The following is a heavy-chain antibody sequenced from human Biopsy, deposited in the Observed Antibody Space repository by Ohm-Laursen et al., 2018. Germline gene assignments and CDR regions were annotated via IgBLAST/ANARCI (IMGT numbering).Heavy chain of an antibody. CDR3: AGIVLGHTNDAFDI. V-gene: IGHV4-4*07. J-gene: IGHJ3*02. D-gene: IGHD3-22*01. CDR2: IYPGGGT. Sequence: SETLSLTCTVSGDSIRNYYWSWIRQAAGKGLEWIGRIYPGGGTTYNPSLKSRVTMSVDTSKNHFSLNLNSVTAADTAVYYCAGIVLGHTNDAFDIWGQGTMVTVSS. CDR1: GDSIRNYY.